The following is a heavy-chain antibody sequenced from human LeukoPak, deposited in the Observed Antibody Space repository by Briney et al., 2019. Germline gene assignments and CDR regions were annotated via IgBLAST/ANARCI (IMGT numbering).Heavy chain of an antibody. V-gene: IGHV1-2*06. CDR1: GYTFINYY. CDR3: ATLGEDKTDTPFDY. D-gene: IGHD3-16*01. J-gene: IGHJ4*02. Sequence: RASVKVSCKTSGYTFINYYIHWIRQVPGQGLEWMGRINPSTGGTDFAQKFQGKVSMTTDTSISTAYMHLSRLGSDDTAVYYCATLGEDKTDTPFDYWGQGTLVTVSS. CDR2: INPSTGGT.